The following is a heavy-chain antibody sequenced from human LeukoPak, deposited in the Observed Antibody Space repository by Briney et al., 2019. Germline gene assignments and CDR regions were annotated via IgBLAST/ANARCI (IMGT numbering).Heavy chain of an antibody. Sequence: GGSLRLSCAASGFTFSSYSMNWVRQAPGKGLEWVGRIKSKTDGGTTDYAASVKGRFTISRDDSKNTLYLQMNSLKTEDTAVYYCTTDSPYYYDSSAYQGHWGQGTLVTVSS. D-gene: IGHD3-22*01. CDR2: IKSKTDGGTT. CDR1: GFTFSSYS. V-gene: IGHV3-15*01. J-gene: IGHJ4*02. CDR3: TTDSPYYYDSSAYQGH.